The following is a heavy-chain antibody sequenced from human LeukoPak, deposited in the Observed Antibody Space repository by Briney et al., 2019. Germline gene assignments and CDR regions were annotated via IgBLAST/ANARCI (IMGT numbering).Heavy chain of an antibody. CDR1: GYTFTGYY. CDR3: ARDFVEMATSF. CDR2: INPNSGGT. V-gene: IGHV1-2*02. D-gene: IGHD5-24*01. J-gene: IGHJ4*02. Sequence: ASVKVSCKASGYTFTGYYIHWVRQAPGQGLEWMGWINPNSGGTDYAQKFQGRVTMTRDTSITTAYMELSRLCSDDTAVYYCARDFVEMATSFWGQGTLVTVSS.